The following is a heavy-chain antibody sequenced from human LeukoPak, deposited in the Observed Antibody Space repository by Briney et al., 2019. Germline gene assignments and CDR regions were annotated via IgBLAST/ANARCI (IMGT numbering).Heavy chain of an antibody. D-gene: IGHD3/OR15-3a*01. CDR2: ISGSGGST. J-gene: IGHJ5*02. CDR3: AKGGLNGNWFDP. Sequence: GGSLRLSCAASGFTFSSYAMSWVRQAPGKGLEWASAISGSGGSTYYADSVKGRFTISRDNSKNTLYLQMNSLRAEDTAVYYCAKGGLNGNWFDPWGQGTLVTVSS. V-gene: IGHV3-23*01. CDR1: GFTFSSYA.